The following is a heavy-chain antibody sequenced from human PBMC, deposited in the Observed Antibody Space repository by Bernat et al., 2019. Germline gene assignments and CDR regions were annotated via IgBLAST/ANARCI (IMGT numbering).Heavy chain of an antibody. V-gene: IGHV1-69*02. CDR1: GGTFSSYT. D-gene: IGHD3-22*01. Sequence: QVQLVQSGAEVKKPGSSVKVSCKASGGTFSSYTISWVRQAPGQGLEWMGRIIPILGIANYAQKFQGRVTITADKSTSTAYMELSSLRAEDTAVYYCARVARTWSSGYHEYNWFDPWGQGTLVTVSS. CDR3: ARVARTWSSGYHEYNWFDP. CDR2: IIPILGIA. J-gene: IGHJ5*02.